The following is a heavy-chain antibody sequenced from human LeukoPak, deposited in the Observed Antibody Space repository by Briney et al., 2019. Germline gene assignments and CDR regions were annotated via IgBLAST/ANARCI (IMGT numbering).Heavy chain of an antibody. D-gene: IGHD1-14*01. CDR1: GGSFSGYY. CDR3: ASFADQSGWFDP. CDR2: INHSGST. J-gene: IGHJ5*02. Sequence: PSETLSLTCAVYGGSFSGYYWSWIRQPPGKGLEWIGEINHSGSTNYNPSLKSRVTISVDTSKNQFSLKLSSVTAADTAVYCCASFADQSGWFDPWGQGTLVTVSS. V-gene: IGHV4-34*01.